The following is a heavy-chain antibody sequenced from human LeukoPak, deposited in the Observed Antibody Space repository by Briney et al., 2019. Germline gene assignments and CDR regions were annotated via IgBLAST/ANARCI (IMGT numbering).Heavy chain of an antibody. V-gene: IGHV1-2*02. CDR3: ARAHLIAAAGYNWFDP. D-gene: IGHD6-13*01. CDR1: GYTFTSYG. CDR2: INPNSGAT. J-gene: IGHJ5*02. Sequence: ASVKVSCKASGYTFTSYGISWVRQAPGQGLEWMGWINPNSGATNYAQKFQGRVTMTRDTSISTAYMELSRLRSDDTAVYYCARAHLIAAAGYNWFDPWGQGTLVTVSS.